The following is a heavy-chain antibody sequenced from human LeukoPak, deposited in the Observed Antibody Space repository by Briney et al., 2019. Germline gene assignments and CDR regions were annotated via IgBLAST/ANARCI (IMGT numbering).Heavy chain of an antibody. V-gene: IGHV4-30-2*01. CDR1: GGSISSGGYS. CDR2: IYHSGST. Sequence: SQTLSLTCAVSGGSISSGGYSWSWIRQPPGKGLEWIGYIYHSGSTYYNPSLKSRVTISVDRSKNQFSLKLSSVTAADTAVYYCARGRFWKQPRLIDYWGQGTLVTVSS. J-gene: IGHJ4*02. D-gene: IGHD1-1*01. CDR3: ARGRFWKQPRLIDY.